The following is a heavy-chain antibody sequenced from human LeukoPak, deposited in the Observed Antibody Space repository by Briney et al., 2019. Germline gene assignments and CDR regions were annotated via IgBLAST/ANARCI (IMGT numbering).Heavy chain of an antibody. CDR3: ARADDIVVVPAAMEY. CDR1: GFSFSSYS. D-gene: IGHD2-2*01. V-gene: IGHV3-21*01. CDR2: ISSSSSYI. J-gene: IGHJ4*02. Sequence: GGSLRLSCAASGFSFSSYSMNWVRRAPGKGLEWVSSISSSSSYIYYADSVKGRFTISRDNAKNSLYLQMNSLRAEDTAVYYRARADDIVVVPAAMEYWGQGTLVTVSS.